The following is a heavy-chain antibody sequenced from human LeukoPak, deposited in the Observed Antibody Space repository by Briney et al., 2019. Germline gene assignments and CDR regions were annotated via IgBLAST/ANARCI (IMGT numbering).Heavy chain of an antibody. CDR2: ISGSGGST. CDR1: GFTFSSYA. D-gene: IGHD6-19*01. Sequence: PGGSLRLSCAASGFTFSSYAMSWVRQAPGRGLEWVSAISGSGGSTYYADSVKGRFTISRDNSKNTLYLQMNSLRAEDTAVYYCAKDPSIAVAGLFDYWGQGTLVTVSS. CDR3: AKDPSIAVAGLFDY. V-gene: IGHV3-23*01. J-gene: IGHJ4*02.